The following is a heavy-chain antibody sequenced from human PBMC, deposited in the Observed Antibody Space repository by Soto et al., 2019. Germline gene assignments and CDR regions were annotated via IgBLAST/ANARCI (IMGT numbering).Heavy chain of an antibody. CDR3: ARAASPFSSSYRFDY. CDR2: ISSSGTTI. CDR1: GFTFSSYE. V-gene: IGHV3-48*03. D-gene: IGHD6-13*01. J-gene: IGHJ4*02. Sequence: EVQLVESGGGLTQPGGSLRLSCAASGFTFSSYEMNWVRQAPGKGPEWVSYISSSGTTIYYADSVKGRFTTSRDNAKNSLYLQMNSLRAEDTAVYFCARAASPFSSSYRFDYWGQGPLVTVSS.